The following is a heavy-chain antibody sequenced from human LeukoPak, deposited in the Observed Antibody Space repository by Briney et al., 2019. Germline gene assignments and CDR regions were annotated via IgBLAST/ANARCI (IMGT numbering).Heavy chain of an antibody. J-gene: IGHJ4*02. CDR1: GFTFSSYS. D-gene: IGHD3-22*01. V-gene: IGHV3-30*03. Sequence: GGSLRLSCAASGFTFSSYSMNWVRQAPGKGLEWVAVISYDGSNKYYADSVKGRFTISRDNSKNTLYLQMNSLRAEDTAVYYCARGPGTMIVVGYYWGQGTLVTVSS. CDR2: ISYDGSNK. CDR3: ARGPGTMIVVGYY.